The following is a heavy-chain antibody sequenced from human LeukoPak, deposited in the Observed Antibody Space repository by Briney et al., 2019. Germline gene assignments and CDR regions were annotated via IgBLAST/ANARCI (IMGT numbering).Heavy chain of an antibody. CDR2: IYSSGNT. V-gene: IGHV4-39*01. CDR3: AKSNGYGLIDY. J-gene: IGHJ4*02. D-gene: IGHD5-12*01. Sequence: PSETLSLTCNVSGGSISTTSNSWGWAWIRQSPGKGLEWIGNIYSSGNTYYNASLKSRVTMYIDTSKNQFFLKLSSVTAADTAMYYCAKSNGYGLIDYWGQGTLVTVSS. CDR1: GGSISTTSNS.